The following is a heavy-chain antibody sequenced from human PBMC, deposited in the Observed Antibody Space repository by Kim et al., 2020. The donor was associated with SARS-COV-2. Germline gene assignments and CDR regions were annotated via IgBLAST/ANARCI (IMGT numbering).Heavy chain of an antibody. CDR1: GFTFGNYA. D-gene: IGHD6-19*01. CDR3: AKDHPSSGLPTFDS. CDR2: VNNGNNL. V-gene: IGHV3-23*01. Sequence: GGSLRLSCEASGFTFGNYAMSWVRQGPGKGLEWVASVNNGNNLYYANSVKGRFTVSRDNAKNMFYLQMGSLRAEDTALYYCAKDHPSSGLPTFDSWAQG. J-gene: IGHJ4*02.